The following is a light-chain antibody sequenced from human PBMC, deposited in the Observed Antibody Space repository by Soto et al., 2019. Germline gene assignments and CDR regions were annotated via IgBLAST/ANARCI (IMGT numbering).Light chain of an antibody. V-gene: IGLV3-21*02. J-gene: IGLJ1*01. CDR3: QVWDSSSDHYV. CDR2: DDS. Sequence: SYELTLPPSVSVAPGQTARVTCGGNNIVTKSVHWYQQKPGQAPVLVVCDDSDRPSGIPERFSGSNSGNTATLTISRVEAGDEADYYCQVWDSSSDHYVFGTGTKLTVL. CDR1: NIVTKS.